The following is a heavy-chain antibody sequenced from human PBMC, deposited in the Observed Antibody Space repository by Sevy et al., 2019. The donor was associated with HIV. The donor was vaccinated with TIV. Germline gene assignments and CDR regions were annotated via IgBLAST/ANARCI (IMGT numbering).Heavy chain of an antibody. CDR1: EFTYS. Sequence: GGSLRLSCVASEFTYSMNWVRQAPGKGLEWVSYISDSSATIHYADSVKGRFTISRDNAKNSLYLQMNTLRAEDTAVYYCASQRGGYERLYYFDSWGQGTLVTVSS. J-gene: IGHJ4*02. CDR2: ISDSSATI. V-gene: IGHV3-48*01. CDR3: ASQRGGYERLYYFDS. D-gene: IGHD5-12*01.